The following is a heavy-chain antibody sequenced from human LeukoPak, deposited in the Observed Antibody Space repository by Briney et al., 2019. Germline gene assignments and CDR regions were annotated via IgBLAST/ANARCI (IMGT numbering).Heavy chain of an antibody. V-gene: IGHV1-69*13. D-gene: IGHD3-22*01. CDR3: ARDPFDYYDSSGYGQA. Sequence: SVKVSCKASAGTFSNFAVSWVRQAPGQGIEWMGGIIPLFRTANYAQTFQGRVTITADESTGTAYMELSSLRSDDTAVDYCARDPFDYYDSSGYGQAWGQGTLVIVSS. CDR2: IIPLFRTA. J-gene: IGHJ4*02. CDR1: AGTFSNFA.